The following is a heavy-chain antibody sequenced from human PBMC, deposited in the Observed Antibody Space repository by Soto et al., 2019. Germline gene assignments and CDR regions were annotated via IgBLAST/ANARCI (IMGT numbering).Heavy chain of an antibody. V-gene: IGHV1-18*01. Sequence: QVQLVQSGAEVKKPGASVKVSCKASGYTFTSYGISWVRQAPGQGLEWMGWISAYNGNTNYAQKLQGRVIITTDTTSSTANMELRSLRSYDTAVYYCASDFGAYDRSGYQNYYYYGMDVWGQGTTVTVPS. CDR3: ASDFGAYDRSGYQNYYYYGMDV. CDR2: ISAYNGNT. CDR1: GYTFTSYG. J-gene: IGHJ6*02. D-gene: IGHD3-22*01.